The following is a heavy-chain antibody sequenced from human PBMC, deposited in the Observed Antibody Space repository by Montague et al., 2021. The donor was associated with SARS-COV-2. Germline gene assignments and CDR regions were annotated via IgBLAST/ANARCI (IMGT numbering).Heavy chain of an antibody. CDR3: ARGSSILWWWPFDY. CDR1: GGSISSSNW. J-gene: IGHJ4*02. V-gene: IGHV4-4*02. D-gene: IGHD2-21*01. CDR2: IYHSGST. Sequence: SETLSLTCAVSGGSISSSNWWSWVRQPPGKGLEWIGEIYHSGSTXYNPSLKSRVTISVDKSKNQFSLKLSSVTAADTAVYYCARGSSILWWWPFDYWGQGTLVTASS.